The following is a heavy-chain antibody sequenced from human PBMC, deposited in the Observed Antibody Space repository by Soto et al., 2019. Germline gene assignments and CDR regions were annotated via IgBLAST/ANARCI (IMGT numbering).Heavy chain of an antibody. Sequence: QVQLVQSGAEVKKPGSSVKVSCKASGGTFSSYTISWLRQAPGQGLEWMGRIIPILAIANYAQKFQGRVTITADKSTSTAYMELSSLRSEDTAVYYYARDGRDGYPDYWGQGTLVTVSS. CDR2: IIPILAIA. V-gene: IGHV1-69*08. CDR3: ARDGRDGYPDY. D-gene: IGHD5-12*01. CDR1: GGTFSSYT. J-gene: IGHJ4*02.